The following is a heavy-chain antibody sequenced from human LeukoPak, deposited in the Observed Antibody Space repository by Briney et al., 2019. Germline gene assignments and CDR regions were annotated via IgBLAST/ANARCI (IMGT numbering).Heavy chain of an antibody. J-gene: IGHJ4*02. D-gene: IGHD3-22*01. V-gene: IGHV3-23*01. CDR2: ISGSGGST. CDR3: AKDSHARTMIVVAPPDY. Sequence: GGSLRLSCAASGFTFSSYAMSWVRQAPGKGLEWVSAISGSGGSTYYADSVKGRFTISRDNSKNTLYLQTNSLRAEDTAVYYCAKDSHARTMIVVAPPDYWGQGTLVTVSS. CDR1: GFTFSSYA.